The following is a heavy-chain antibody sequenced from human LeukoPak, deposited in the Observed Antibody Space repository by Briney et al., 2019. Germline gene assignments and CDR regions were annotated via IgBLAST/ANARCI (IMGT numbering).Heavy chain of an antibody. Sequence: GGSLRLSCAASGFPFSSYGMHWVRQAPGKGLEWVAVIWYDGSNKYYADSVKGRFTISRDNSKNTLYLQMNSLRAEDTAVYYCAKVGIAAAGSYFDYWGQGTLVTVSS. CDR3: AKVGIAAAGSYFDY. J-gene: IGHJ4*02. D-gene: IGHD6-13*01. CDR1: GFPFSSYG. V-gene: IGHV3-33*06. CDR2: IWYDGSNK.